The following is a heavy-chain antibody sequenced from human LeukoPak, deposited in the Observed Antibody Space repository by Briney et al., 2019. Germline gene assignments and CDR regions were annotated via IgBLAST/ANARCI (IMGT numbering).Heavy chain of an antibody. Sequence: GGSLRLSCAASGFTFSSYAMSWVRQAPGKGLEWVSAISGSGGSTYYADYVKGRFTISRDNSKNTLYLQMNSLRAEDTAVYYCAKDHWNDVMGFDYWGQGTLVTVSS. D-gene: IGHD1-1*01. V-gene: IGHV3-23*01. J-gene: IGHJ4*02. CDR3: AKDHWNDVMGFDY. CDR2: ISGSGGST. CDR1: GFTFSSYA.